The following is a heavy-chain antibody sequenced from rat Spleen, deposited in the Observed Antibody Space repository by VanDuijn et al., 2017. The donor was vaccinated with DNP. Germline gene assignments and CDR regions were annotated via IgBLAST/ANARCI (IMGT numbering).Heavy chain of an antibody. CDR1: GFTFSDYY. Sequence: EVQLVDSGGGLVQPGGSLKLSCAASGFTFSDYYMAWVRQAPTKGLEWVAYISYDGGSTNYGDSVKGRFTISRGIAKSNLYLQMDSLRSEDTATYYCTTGLRDYWGQGVMVTVSS. CDR2: ISYDGGST. V-gene: IGHV5-20*01. J-gene: IGHJ2*01. CDR3: TTGLRDY.